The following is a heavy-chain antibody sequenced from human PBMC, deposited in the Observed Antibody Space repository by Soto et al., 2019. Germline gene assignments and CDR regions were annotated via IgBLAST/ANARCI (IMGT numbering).Heavy chain of an antibody. V-gene: IGHV1-69*13. CDR1: GGTFSSYA. Sequence: SVKVSCKASGGTFSSYAISWVRQAPGQGLEWMGGIIPIFGTANYAQKFQGRVTITADESTSTAYMELSSLRSEDTAVYYCARDFCPVPTCYDWWGQGVLVTVSS. CDR2: IIPIFGTA. D-gene: IGHD2-2*01. CDR3: ARDFCPVPTCYDW. J-gene: IGHJ4*02.